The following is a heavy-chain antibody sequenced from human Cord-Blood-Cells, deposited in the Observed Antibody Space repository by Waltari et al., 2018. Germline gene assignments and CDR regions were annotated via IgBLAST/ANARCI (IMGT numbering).Heavy chain of an antibody. CDR1: GLTFSSYA. V-gene: IGHV3-23*01. Sequence: EVQLLESGGGLVQLGGSLRLCCAASGLTFSSYAMRWVRQAPGKGLGWVSAISGSGGSTYYADSVKSRFTISRDNSKNTLYLQMSSLRAEDTAVYYCAELLRYYYMDVWGKGTTVTVSS. CDR3: AELLRYYYMDV. J-gene: IGHJ6*03. D-gene: IGHD1-26*01. CDR2: ISGSGGST.